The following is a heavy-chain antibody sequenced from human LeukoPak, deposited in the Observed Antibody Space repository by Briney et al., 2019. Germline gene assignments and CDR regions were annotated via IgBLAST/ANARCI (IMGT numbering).Heavy chain of an antibody. D-gene: IGHD4-17*01. CDR1: GFTFSSYS. V-gene: IGHV3-21*01. CDR3: ARSEGDYGDYFPFFDY. J-gene: IGHJ4*02. Sequence: GGSLTLSCAASGFTFSSYSMNWVRQAPGKGLEWVSSISSSSSYRYYADSVKGRFTISRDNAKNSLYLQMNSLRAEDTAVYYCARSEGDYGDYFPFFDYWGQGTLVTVSS. CDR2: ISSSSSYR.